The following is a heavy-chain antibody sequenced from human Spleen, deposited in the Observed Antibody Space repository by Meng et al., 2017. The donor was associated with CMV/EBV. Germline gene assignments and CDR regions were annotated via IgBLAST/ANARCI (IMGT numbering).Heavy chain of an antibody. J-gene: IGHJ4*02. CDR2: IKNDGTFT. Sequence: GESLKISCAASGFTFSSYWMHWVRQAPGKGLVWDSSIKNDGTFTAYADSVKGRFTVSRDNAKDTVYLQMNSLTVEDAAVYYCGDFEAGWGQGTLVTVSS. CDR3: GDFEAG. V-gene: IGHV3-74*01. CDR1: GFTFSSYW. D-gene: IGHD3-3*01.